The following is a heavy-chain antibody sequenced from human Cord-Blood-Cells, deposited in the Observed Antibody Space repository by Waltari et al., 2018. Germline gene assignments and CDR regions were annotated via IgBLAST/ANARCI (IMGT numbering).Heavy chain of an antibody. V-gene: IGHV4-4*07. CDR1: GGSISSYH. Sequence: QVQLQESGPGLVKPSETLSLTCTVSGGSISSYHSRWTRQPAGKGLEWIGRIYTSGSTNYNPSLKSRVTMSVDTSKNQFSLKLSSVTAADTAVYYCARGRVWGSYRWDAFDIWGQGTMVTVSS. CDR3: ARGRVWGSYRWDAFDI. CDR2: IYTSGST. D-gene: IGHD3-16*02. J-gene: IGHJ3*02.